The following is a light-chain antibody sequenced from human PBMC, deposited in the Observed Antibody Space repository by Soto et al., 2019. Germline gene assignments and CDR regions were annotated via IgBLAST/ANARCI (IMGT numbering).Light chain of an antibody. V-gene: IGKV3D-15*01. J-gene: IGKJ5*01. CDR1: HRVSSY. CDR3: QQYNNWPIT. Sequence: FITQTNTTLSVSPGERATLSCSASHRVSSYLAWYQQRPGQAPRLLIYGASTRATGIPARFSGSGSGTEFTLTISSLQSEDFAVYYCQQYNNWPITFGQGTRLEI. CDR2: GAS.